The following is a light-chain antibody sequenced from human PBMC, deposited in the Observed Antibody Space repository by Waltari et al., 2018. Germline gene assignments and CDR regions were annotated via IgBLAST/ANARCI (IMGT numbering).Light chain of an antibody. J-gene: IGKJ1*01. CDR3: QQYSSYSSWT. V-gene: IGKV1-5*03. CDR2: KAS. CDR1: QNINSW. Sequence: CRANQNINSWLAWYQQRTGKAPRRLLYKASTLQSGVPSRFSGSGSGTEFTLTINSLQTDDFATYYCQQYSSYSSWTFGQGTQV.